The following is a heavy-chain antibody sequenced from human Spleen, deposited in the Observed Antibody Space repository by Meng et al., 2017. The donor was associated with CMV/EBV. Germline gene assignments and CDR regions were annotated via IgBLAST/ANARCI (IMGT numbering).Heavy chain of an antibody. J-gene: IGHJ4*02. CDR3: ARDRGELMYYFDY. Sequence: ESLKISCAASGFTVSSSYMNWVRQAPGKGPEWVSIIYASGTAYYADSVKARFTISRDNLKNTLYLQMDSLRAEDTAVYYCARDRGELMYYFDYWGQGTLVTVSS. CDR2: IYASGTA. D-gene: IGHD1-26*01. V-gene: IGHV3-53*01. CDR1: GFTVSSSY.